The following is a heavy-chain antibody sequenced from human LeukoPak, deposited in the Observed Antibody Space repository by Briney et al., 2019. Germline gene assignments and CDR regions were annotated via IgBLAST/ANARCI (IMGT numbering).Heavy chain of an antibody. CDR1: GYTFTSYG. CDR2: ISAYNGNT. D-gene: IGHD3-10*01. Sequence: GASVKVSCKASGYTFTSYGISWVRQAPGKGLEWMGWISAYNGNTNYAQKLQGRVTMTTDTSTSTAYMELRSLRSDDTAVYYCARADGYYYGSGSYYIRVHDAFDIWGQGTMVTVSS. J-gene: IGHJ3*02. V-gene: IGHV1-18*01. CDR3: ARADGYYYGSGSYYIRVHDAFDI.